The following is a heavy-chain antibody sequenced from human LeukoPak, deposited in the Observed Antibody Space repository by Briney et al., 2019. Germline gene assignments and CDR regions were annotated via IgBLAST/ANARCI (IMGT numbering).Heavy chain of an antibody. V-gene: IGHV3-30*04. J-gene: IGHJ4*02. CDR2: ISYNGRRK. D-gene: IGHD3-22*01. CDR3: ARQEARNYYYEGLDY. Sequence: HPGGSLRLSCAASGFSFSGYAIHWVRQAPGKGLEWVALISYNGRRKEYADSVKGRFTIDRDNSKNTVYLQMNSLRPDDTAIYFCARQEARNYYYEGLDYWGQGNLVTVSS. CDR1: GFSFSGYA.